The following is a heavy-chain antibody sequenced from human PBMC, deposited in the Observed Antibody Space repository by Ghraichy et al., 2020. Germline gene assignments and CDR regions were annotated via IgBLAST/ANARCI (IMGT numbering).Heavy chain of an antibody. CDR1: GFSFEDHS. CDR3: TKDVGKTRGAFDM. CDR2: ISWNGDNI. J-gene: IGHJ3*02. Sequence: GGSLRLSCETSGFSFEDHSLHWVRQALGKGLEWLSGISWNGDNIVYADSVKGRFTISRDNARNSLYLQMSSLSAEDTALYYCTKDVGKTRGAFDMWGQGTMVTVSS. D-gene: IGHD1-26*01. V-gene: IGHV3-9*01.